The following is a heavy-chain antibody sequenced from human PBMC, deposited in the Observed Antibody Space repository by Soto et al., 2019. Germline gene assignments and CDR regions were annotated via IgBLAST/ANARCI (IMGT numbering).Heavy chain of an antibody. CDR3: AKDPISTISCRFDP. CDR2: ISDSGGRT. Sequence: GGSLRLSCAASGFTFSSSAMNWVRQAPGKGLEWVSIISDSGGRTHYADSVRGRFTVSRDNSKNTLYLQMNSLRAEDTAVYYCAKDPISTISCRFDPWGQGTLVTVSS. J-gene: IGHJ5*02. V-gene: IGHV3-23*01. D-gene: IGHD2-15*01. CDR1: GFTFSSSA.